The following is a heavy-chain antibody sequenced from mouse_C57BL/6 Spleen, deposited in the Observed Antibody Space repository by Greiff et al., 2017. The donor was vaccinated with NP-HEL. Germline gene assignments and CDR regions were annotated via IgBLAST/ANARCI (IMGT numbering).Heavy chain of an antibody. CDR1: GYTFTDYY. Sequence: VQLQQSGPELVKPGASVKISCKASGYTFTDYYMNWVKQSHGKSLEWIGDINPKNGGTSYNQKFKGKATLTVDKSSSTAYMELLSLTSEVSAVYYCARPNYYGSSFDYWGQGTTLTVSS. J-gene: IGHJ2*01. CDR3: ARPNYYGSSFDY. CDR2: INPKNGGT. V-gene: IGHV1-26*01. D-gene: IGHD1-1*01.